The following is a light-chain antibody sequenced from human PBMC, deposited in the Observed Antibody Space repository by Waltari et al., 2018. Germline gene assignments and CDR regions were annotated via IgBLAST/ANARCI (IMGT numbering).Light chain of an antibody. CDR2: GAS. Sequence: ETVMTQSPATLSVSPGERATLCCRASQSVSSNLAWYQQKPGQAPRLLIYGASTRATGIPARFSGSGSGTEFTLTISSLQSEDFAVYYCQQYNNWPPMYTFGQGTKLEI. CDR1: QSVSSN. J-gene: IGKJ2*01. V-gene: IGKV3-15*01. CDR3: QQYNNWPPMYT.